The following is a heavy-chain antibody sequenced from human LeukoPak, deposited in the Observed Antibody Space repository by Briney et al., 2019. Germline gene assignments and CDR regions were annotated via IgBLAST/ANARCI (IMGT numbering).Heavy chain of an antibody. CDR2: IGTTSTM. CDR3: AKGVDTAMVTMRYYYFDY. V-gene: IGHV3-23*01. CDR1: GFTFSNYR. D-gene: IGHD5-18*01. Sequence: PGGSLRLSCAASGFTFSNYRMNWVRQSPEKGLEWIAFIGTTSTMYYADSVKGRFSISRDDSKNTLHLQMNSLRAEDTAVYYCAKGVDTAMVTMRYYYFDYWGQGTLVTVSS. J-gene: IGHJ4*02.